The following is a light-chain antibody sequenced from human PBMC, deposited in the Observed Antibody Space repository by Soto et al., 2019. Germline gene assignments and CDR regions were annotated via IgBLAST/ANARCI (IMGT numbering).Light chain of an antibody. J-gene: IGKJ5*01. Sequence: EIVMTQSPATLSVSPGERATLSCRASQSVSSNLAWYQQKPGQAPRLLIYGASTRATGIPARFSGSGSETEFTLIISSLQSEDFAVYYCQQYNNWPPEIFGEGTRLEIK. V-gene: IGKV3-15*01. CDR3: QQYNNWPPEI. CDR2: GAS. CDR1: QSVSSN.